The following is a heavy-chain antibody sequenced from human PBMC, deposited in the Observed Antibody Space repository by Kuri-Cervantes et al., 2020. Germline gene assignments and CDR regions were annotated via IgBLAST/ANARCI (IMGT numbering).Heavy chain of an antibody. J-gene: IGHJ1*01. D-gene: IGHD3-10*01. CDR3: ARDQYYYGSGSSLFQH. CDR2: ISYDGSNK. Sequence: GGSLRLSCAASGFTFSSYAMHWVRQAPGKGLEWVAVISYDGSNKYYADSVKGRFTISRDNSKNTLYLQMNSLRAEDPAVYYCARDQYYYGSGSSLFQHWGQGTLVTVSS. V-gene: IGHV3-30-3*01. CDR1: GFTFSSYA.